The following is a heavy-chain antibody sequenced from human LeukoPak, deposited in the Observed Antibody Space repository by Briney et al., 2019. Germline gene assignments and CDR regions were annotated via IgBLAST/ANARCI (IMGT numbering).Heavy chain of an antibody. D-gene: IGHD3-16*01. CDR1: GGSISSYY. CDR2: IYYSGST. CDR3: ARDGGLYGESYYFDY. J-gene: IGHJ4*02. Sequence: SETLSLTCSVSGGSISSYYWSWIRQPPRKGLEWIGYIYYSGSTNYNPSLKSRVTISVDTSKNQFSLKLSSVTAADTAVYYCARDGGLYGESYYFDYWGQGTLVTVSS. V-gene: IGHV4-59*12.